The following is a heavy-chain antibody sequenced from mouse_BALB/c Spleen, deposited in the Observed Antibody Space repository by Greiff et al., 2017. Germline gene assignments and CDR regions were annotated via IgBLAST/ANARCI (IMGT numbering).Heavy chain of an antibody. CDR2: ISSGGST. CDR3: ASYPYFDY. V-gene: IGHV5-6-5*01. CDR1: GFTFSSYA. J-gene: IGHJ2*01. Sequence: DVQLVESGGGLVQPGGSLKLSCAASGFTFSSYAMSWVRQTPEKRLEWVASISSGGSTYYPDSVKGRFTISRDNARNILYLQMSSLRSEDTAMYDCASYPYFDYWGQGTTLTVSS.